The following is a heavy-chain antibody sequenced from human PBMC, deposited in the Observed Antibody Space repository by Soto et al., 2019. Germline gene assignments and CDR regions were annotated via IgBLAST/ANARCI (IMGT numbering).Heavy chain of an antibody. CDR1: GFRFSDYY. J-gene: IGHJ4*02. CDR3: ARDGDYYDSSGHYYSGCDY. Sequence: QVQLVESGGGLVKPGGSLRLSCAASGFRFSDYYMNWIRQAPGKGLEWGSYISNSGSTKYYADSVKGRFTISRDNAKKAGSPQMTRPRSEDTAVDYCARDGDYYDSSGHYYSGCDYWRQGTLVRVSS. CDR2: ISNSGSTK. V-gene: IGHV3-11*01. D-gene: IGHD3-22*01.